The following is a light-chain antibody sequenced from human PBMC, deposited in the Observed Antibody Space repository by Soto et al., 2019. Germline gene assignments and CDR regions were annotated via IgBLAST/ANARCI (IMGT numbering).Light chain of an antibody. CDR1: SSDVGGYKY. Sequence: QSALTQPASVSGSPGQSITISCTGTSSDVGGYKYVSWYQQHPGKAPKLMIYDVSNRPSGVSDRFSGSKSGNTASLTISGLQSEDEADYYCDSYTSSSSYVFGTGTKATVL. CDR3: DSYTSSSSYV. CDR2: DVS. J-gene: IGLJ1*01. V-gene: IGLV2-14*01.